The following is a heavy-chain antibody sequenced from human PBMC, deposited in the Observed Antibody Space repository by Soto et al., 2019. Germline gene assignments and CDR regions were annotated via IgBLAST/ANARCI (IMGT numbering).Heavy chain of an antibody. V-gene: IGHV1-69*13. CDR1: GGTFSSYA. CDR2: IIPIFGTA. D-gene: IGHD3-16*02. J-gene: IGHJ4*02. Sequence: SVKVSCKASGGTFSSYAISWVRQAPGQGLEWMGGIIPIFGTANYAQKFQGRVAITADESTSTAYMELSSLRAEDTAVYYCAKGAVLSWGSYRSPAGNYWGQGTLVTVSS. CDR3: AKGAVLSWGSYRSPAGNY.